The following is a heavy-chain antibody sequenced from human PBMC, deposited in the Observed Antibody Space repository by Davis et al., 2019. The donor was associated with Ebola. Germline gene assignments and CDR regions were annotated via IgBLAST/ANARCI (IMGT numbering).Heavy chain of an antibody. CDR1: GGSFSSYY. CDR3: ARGVSYYYYGMDV. CDR2: INHSRST. V-gene: IGHV4-34*01. Sequence: SETLSLTCAVYGGSFSSYYWTWIRQPPGEGLEWIGEINHSRSTNYNPSLKSRVTISVDTSKNQFSLKLNSVTAADTAVYYCARGVSYYYYGMDVWGQGTTVTVSS. J-gene: IGHJ6*02.